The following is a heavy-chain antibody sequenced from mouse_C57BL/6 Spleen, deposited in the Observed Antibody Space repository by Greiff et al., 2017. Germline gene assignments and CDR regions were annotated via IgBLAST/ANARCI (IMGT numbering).Heavy chain of an antibody. CDR3: ASVFYGDYNMDY. J-gene: IGHJ4*01. CDR1: GYSITSCYY. CDR2: ISYDGST. D-gene: IGHD2-13*01. V-gene: IGHV3-6*01. Sequence: EVKLMESGPGLVKPSQSLSLTCSVTGYSITSCYYWYWIRQFPGNKLEWMSYISYDGSTNYNPSLKNRISITRETSKNQCILKLNAVATEDTAKYCCASVFYGDYNMDYWGQGTTVTVSS.